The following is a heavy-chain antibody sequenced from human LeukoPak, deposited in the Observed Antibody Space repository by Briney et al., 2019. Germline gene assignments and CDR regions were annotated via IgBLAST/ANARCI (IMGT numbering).Heavy chain of an antibody. Sequence: SETLSLTCTVSGGSISSGDYYWSWIRQPPGKGLEWIGYIYYSGSTYYNPSLKSRVTISVDTSKNQFSLKLSSVTAADTAVYYCASTSSSGYYFIDYWGQGTLVTVSS. CDR2: IYYSGST. CDR1: GGSISSGDYY. CDR3: ASTSSSGYYFIDY. J-gene: IGHJ4*02. V-gene: IGHV4-30-4*01. D-gene: IGHD3-22*01.